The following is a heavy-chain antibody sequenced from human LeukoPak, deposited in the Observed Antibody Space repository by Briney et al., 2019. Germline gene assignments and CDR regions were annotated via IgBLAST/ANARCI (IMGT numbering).Heavy chain of an antibody. D-gene: IGHD2-15*01. V-gene: IGHV3-7*05. CDR1: GFPLRHYW. J-gene: IGHJ3*02. CDR2: KKKDGSKE. CDR3: ERGGGGDIVVAFAFDI. Sequence: GGSLRLSCAASGFPLRHYWMIWARQAPGKGLEWVDHKKKDGSKEYNVNSVKGLFSISRNNAKNSTNLQKNRLRGEDTAVYYGERGGGGDIVVAFAFDIWGQGTMVTVSS.